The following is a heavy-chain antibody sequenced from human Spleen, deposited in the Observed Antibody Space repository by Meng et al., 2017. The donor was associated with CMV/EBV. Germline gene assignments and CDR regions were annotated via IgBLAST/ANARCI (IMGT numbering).Heavy chain of an antibody. CDR1: GFTFSSYA. Sequence: ASGFTFSSYALSWVRQAPGKGLEWVSGISGSGASTYYADSVKGRFTISRDNSKNTLYLQMNSLRAEDTAVYYCAKGVAGTRYYFDYWGQGTLVTVSS. D-gene: IGHD6-19*01. CDR2: ISGSGAST. V-gene: IGHV3-23*01. J-gene: IGHJ4*02. CDR3: AKGVAGTRYYFDY.